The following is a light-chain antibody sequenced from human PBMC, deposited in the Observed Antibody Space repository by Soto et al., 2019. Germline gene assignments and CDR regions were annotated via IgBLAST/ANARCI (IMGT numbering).Light chain of an antibody. CDR2: NDD. J-gene: IGLJ3*02. V-gene: IGLV1-44*01. CDR1: ISNIGKDT. CDR3: STWDDSLNGWV. Sequence: QSVLPQPPSVSGTPGLRVNLSCSGGISNIGKDTVNWYQQLPGTAPKLLMFNDDKRPSGVPDRFSGSRSGTSASLAISGLQSDDEAVYFCSTWDDSLNGWVFGGGTKLTVL.